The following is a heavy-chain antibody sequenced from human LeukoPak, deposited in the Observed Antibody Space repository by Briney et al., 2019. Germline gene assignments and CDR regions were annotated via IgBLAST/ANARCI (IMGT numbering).Heavy chain of an antibody. D-gene: IGHD2-2*01. CDR1: GGSFSGYY. CDR3: ARVPYCSSTSCSYYYYYYMDV. Sequence: PSETLSLTXAVYGGSFSGYYWSWIRQPPGKGLEWIGEMNHSGSTNYNPSLKSRVTISVDASKTQFSLKLSSVTAADTAVYYCARVPYCSSTSCSYYYYYYMDVWGKGTTVTVSS. J-gene: IGHJ6*03. CDR2: MNHSGST. V-gene: IGHV4-34*01.